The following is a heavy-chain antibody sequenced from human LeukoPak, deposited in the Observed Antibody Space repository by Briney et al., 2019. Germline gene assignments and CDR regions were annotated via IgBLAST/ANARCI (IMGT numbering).Heavy chain of an antibody. CDR1: GFIVSSSY. CDR2: IYSDQRT. Sequence: GGSLRLSCTASGFIVSSSYMSWVRQAPGKGPEWVSIIYSDQRTFYADSVKGRFTISRDDSQNMVMLQVDSLRVEDTARYYCVRDSAFSSYSHWGQGALVTVSS. V-gene: IGHV3-53*01. J-gene: IGHJ1*01. CDR3: VRDSAFSSYSH. D-gene: IGHD2-15*01.